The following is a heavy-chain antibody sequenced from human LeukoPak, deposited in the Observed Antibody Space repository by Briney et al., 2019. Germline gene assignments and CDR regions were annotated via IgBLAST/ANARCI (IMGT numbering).Heavy chain of an antibody. D-gene: IGHD2-21*02. J-gene: IGHJ4*02. Sequence: PGGSLRLSCAASGFTVSSRYMSWVRQALGKGLEWVSVIHGDGSTYYADSVKGRFTISRDNSKNTLYLQMNSLRAGDTAVYYCARGESSDCTCIDYWGQGTLVSVSS. V-gene: IGHV3-53*01. CDR1: GFTVSSRY. CDR2: IHGDGST. CDR3: ARGESSDCTCIDY.